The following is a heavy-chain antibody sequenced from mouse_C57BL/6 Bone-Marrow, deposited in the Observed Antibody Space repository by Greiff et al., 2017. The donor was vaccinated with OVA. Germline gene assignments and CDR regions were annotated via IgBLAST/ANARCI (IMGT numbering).Heavy chain of an antibody. Sequence: DVQLVESGGGLVKPGGSLKLSCAASGFTFSSYTMSWVRQTPEKRLEWVATISGGGGNTYYPDSVKGRFTISRDNAKNTLYLQMSSLRSEDTALYYCARRLFYWGQGTTLTVSS. J-gene: IGHJ2*01. CDR1: GFTFSSYT. CDR3: ARRLFY. CDR2: ISGGGGNT. D-gene: IGHD1-1*01. V-gene: IGHV5-9*01.